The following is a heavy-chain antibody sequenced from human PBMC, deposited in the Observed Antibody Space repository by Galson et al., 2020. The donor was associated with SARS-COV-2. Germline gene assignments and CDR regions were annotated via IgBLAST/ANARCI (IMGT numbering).Heavy chain of an antibody. CDR3: ARGTRFGELLSPFDS. CDR2: ISNDGSNR. V-gene: IGHV3-30-3*01. J-gene: IGHJ4*02. D-gene: IGHD3-10*01. Sequence: TGGSLRLSCAASGFTFSSYAMHRARQAPGKGLDWVAVISNDGSNRYYADSVKGRFTISRDNSKNTLFLQMNSLRVEDTAVYYCARGTRFGELLSPFDSWGQGTLVTVSS. CDR1: GFTFSSYA.